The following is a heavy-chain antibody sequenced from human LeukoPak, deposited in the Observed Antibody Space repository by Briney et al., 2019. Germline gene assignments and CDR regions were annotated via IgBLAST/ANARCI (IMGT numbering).Heavy chain of an antibody. D-gene: IGHD1-7*01. CDR3: AKVAPYGNYLFHY. Sequence: PGGSLRLSCAASGFTFSNYAMSWVRQAPGKGLEWVSGISGSGGSTNYADSVKGRFTIARDNSKSTLYLQMNSLGAEDTAVYYCAKVAPYGNYLFHYWGQGTRVTVSS. CDR2: ISGSGGST. CDR1: GFTFSNYA. V-gene: IGHV3-23*01. J-gene: IGHJ4*02.